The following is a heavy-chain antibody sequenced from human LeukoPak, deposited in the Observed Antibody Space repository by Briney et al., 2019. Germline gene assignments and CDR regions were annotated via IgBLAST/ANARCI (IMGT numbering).Heavy chain of an antibody. J-gene: IGHJ5*02. D-gene: IGHD3-10*01. Sequence: GGSLRLSCAASGFTFSDYYMSWIRQAPGKGLEWVSYISSSSSYTNYADSVKGRFTISRDNAKNSLYLQMNSLRAEDTAVYYCARGLRSHYYGSGSYYNLYNWFDPWGQGTLVTVSS. CDR1: GFTFSDYY. CDR3: ARGLRSHYYGSGSYYNLYNWFDP. V-gene: IGHV3-11*05. CDR2: ISSSSSYT.